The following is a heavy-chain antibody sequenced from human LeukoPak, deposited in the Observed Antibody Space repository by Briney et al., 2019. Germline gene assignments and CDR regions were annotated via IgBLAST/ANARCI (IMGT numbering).Heavy chain of an antibody. CDR1: GFTFSDYN. CDR3: ARDRMTTVTNDAFDI. D-gene: IGHD4-17*01. Sequence: GGSLRLSCAASGFTFSDYNMSWIRQAPGKGLEWVSYIGSSGTTIYYADSVKGRFTISRDNAKNSLFLQMNSLRAEDTAVYYCARDRMTTVTNDAFDIWGQGTMVTVSS. V-gene: IGHV3-11*04. CDR2: IGSSGTTI. J-gene: IGHJ3*02.